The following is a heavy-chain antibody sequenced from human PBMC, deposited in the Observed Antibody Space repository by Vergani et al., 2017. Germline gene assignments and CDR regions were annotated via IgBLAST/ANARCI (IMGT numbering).Heavy chain of an antibody. CDR3: AKQYFGSGNYLFDY. D-gene: IGHD3-10*01. Sequence: EVQLLESGGGLVQPGGSLRLSCAASGFTFSSYSMNWVRQAPGKGLEWVSSISSSSSYIYYADSVKGRFTISRDNSKNMLFLQMNNLRTEDTAIYYCAKQYFGSGNYLFDYWGQGTLVTVSS. V-gene: IGHV3-21*04. CDR2: ISSSSSYI. J-gene: IGHJ4*02. CDR1: GFTFSSYS.